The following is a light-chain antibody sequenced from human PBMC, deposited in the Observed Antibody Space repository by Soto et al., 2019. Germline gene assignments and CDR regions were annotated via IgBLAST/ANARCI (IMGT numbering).Light chain of an antibody. J-gene: IGKJ2*01. CDR3: QQYCSSPYT. V-gene: IGKV3-20*01. CDR1: QSVSSTY. CDR2: GAS. Sequence: EIVLTQSPGTLSLSPGERATLSCRASQSVSSTYLAWYQQKPGQAPRLLIYGASSRAPGIPDRFSGSGSGTDFTLTISRLEPEDLAVYYCQQYCSSPYTFGQGTKLEIK.